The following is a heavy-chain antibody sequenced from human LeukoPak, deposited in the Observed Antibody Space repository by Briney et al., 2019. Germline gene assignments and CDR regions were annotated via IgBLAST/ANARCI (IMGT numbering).Heavy chain of an antibody. CDR1: GYTFTSYY. CDR3: ARDGYSGSYGSDY. CDR2: INPSGGCT. Sequence: ASVKVSCKASGYTFTSYYMHWVRQAPGQGLEWMGIINPSGGCTSSAQKFQGRITMTRDMSTSTAYMELRSLRSDDTAVYYCARDGYSGSYGSDYWGQGTLVTVSS. V-gene: IGHV1-46*01. J-gene: IGHJ4*02. D-gene: IGHD1-26*01.